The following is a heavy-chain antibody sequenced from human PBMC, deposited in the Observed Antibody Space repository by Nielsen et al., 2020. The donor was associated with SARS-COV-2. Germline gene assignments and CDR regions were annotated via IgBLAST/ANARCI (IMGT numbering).Heavy chain of an antibody. CDR3: VRIDMATISVDY. CDR1: GGSISTGSHY. D-gene: IGHD5-24*01. CDR2: IFYRGNT. Sequence: SETLSLTCIVSGGSISTGSHYWSWIRQPPGKGLEWIGYIFYRGNTNYNPSRKSRVTISVDTSKNQFSLKVNSVTAADTAVYYCVRIDMATISVDYWGRGTLVTVSS. V-gene: IGHV4-61*01. J-gene: IGHJ4*02.